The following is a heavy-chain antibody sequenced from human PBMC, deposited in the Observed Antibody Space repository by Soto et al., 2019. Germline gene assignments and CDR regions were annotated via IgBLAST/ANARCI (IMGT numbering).Heavy chain of an antibody. CDR1: GYTFTRSG. D-gene: IGHD2-2*01. CDR2: ISSYNGDT. V-gene: IGHV1-18*01. Sequence: ASVKVSCKASGYTFTRSGISWVRQAPGQGPEWMGWISSYNGDTNYAQKVQDRVTMTTDTSTSTVYMELRSLRSDDTAVYYCARFRVVVPTSAKPHAFDIWGQGTMVTVSS. CDR3: ARFRVVVPTSAKPHAFDI. J-gene: IGHJ3*02.